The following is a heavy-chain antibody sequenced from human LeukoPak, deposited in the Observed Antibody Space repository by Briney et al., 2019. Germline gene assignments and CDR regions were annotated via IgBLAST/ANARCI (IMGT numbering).Heavy chain of an antibody. CDR1: RFTFSSYS. CDR2: ISSSSSYI. CDR3: ARGGGYSYGYVCY. J-gene: IGHJ4*02. D-gene: IGHD5-18*01. V-gene: IGHV3-21*01. Sequence: GGSLRLSCAASRFTFSSYSMNWVRQAPGKGLEWVSSISSSSSYIYYADSVKGRFTISRDNAKNSLYLQMNSLRAEDTAVYYCARGGGYSYGYVCYWGQGTLVTVSS.